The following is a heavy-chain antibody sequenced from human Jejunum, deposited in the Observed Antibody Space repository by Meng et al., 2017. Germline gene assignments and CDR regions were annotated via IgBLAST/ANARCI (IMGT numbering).Heavy chain of an antibody. CDR2: TTPSGDRP. V-gene: IGHV3-23*01. CDR1: GFTFSSYA. Sequence: AGSLRLSCAASGFTFSSYAVNWVRQAPGKGLEWVPGTTPSGDRPIYADSVKGRFTVSRANSTDTVYLQVNSLGAGDTAVYYCAKRCCSDGACCGFDNWGQGTLVTVSS. J-gene: IGHJ4*02. CDR3: AKRCCSDGACCGFDN. D-gene: IGHD2-8*01.